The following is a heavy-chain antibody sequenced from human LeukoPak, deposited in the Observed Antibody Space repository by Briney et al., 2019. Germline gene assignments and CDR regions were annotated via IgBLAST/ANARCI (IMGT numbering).Heavy chain of an antibody. CDR2: ISSDGIDK. V-gene: IGHV3-30*03. Sequence: PGGSLRLSCAASGFPFSNYGVHWVRQAPGKGLEWVAVISSDGIDKYYADSVKGRFTISRDNSKNTLYLQMSSLRAEDTAVYYCARDKGREGDYWGQGDLVTVSS. CDR3: ARDKGREGDY. J-gene: IGHJ4*02. CDR1: GFPFSNYG.